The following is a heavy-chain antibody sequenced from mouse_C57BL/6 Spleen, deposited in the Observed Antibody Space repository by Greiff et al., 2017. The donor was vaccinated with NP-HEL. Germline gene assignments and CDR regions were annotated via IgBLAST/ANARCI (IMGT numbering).Heavy chain of an antibody. D-gene: IGHD2-4*01. CDR2: IYPGDGDT. CDR1: GYAFSSSW. V-gene: IGHV1-82*01. J-gene: IGHJ3*01. Sequence: VKVVESGPELVKPGASVKISCKASGYAFSSSWMNWVKQRPGKGLEWIGRIYPGDGDTNYNGKFKGKATLTADKSSSTAYMQLSSLTSEDSAVYFCARGDDYDSWFAYWGQGTLVTVSA. CDR3: ARGDDYDSWFAY.